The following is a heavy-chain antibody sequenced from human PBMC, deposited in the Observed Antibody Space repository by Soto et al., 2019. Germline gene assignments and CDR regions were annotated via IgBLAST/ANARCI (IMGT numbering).Heavy chain of an antibody. D-gene: IGHD1-1*01. CDR1: GYSVSTHA. CDR3: ARGKGMEENYYYYGMAV. Sequence: ASVKVSCKASGYSVSTHAMHWVRQAPGQGLEWMGWINGGNGNTKYSQKFRDRVTITRDTSASTGYMELSSLRSEDTAVYYCARGKGMEENYYYYGMAVWGKGPTVTVSS. V-gene: IGHV1-3*01. CDR2: INGGNGNT. J-gene: IGHJ6*04.